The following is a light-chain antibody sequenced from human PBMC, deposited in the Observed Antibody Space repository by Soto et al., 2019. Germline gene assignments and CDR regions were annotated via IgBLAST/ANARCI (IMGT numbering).Light chain of an antibody. Sequence: ELVMTQSPATLSVSPGERAALSFRASQSFGGSLAWYQQRPGQAPRLLVYHTSNRATGIPDRFSASGSGTDFTLTISRLEPEHFAVYYCQQYESSPRTFGQGTKVDIK. J-gene: IGKJ1*01. CDR2: HTS. V-gene: IGKV3-20*01. CDR3: QQYESSPRT. CDR1: QSFGGS.